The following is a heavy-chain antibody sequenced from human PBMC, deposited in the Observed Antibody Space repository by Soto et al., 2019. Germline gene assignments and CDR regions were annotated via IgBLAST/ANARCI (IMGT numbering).Heavy chain of an antibody. V-gene: IGHV3-7*01. CDR1: GFTFISYW. CDR3: AKDSVENQVRGVIITYYYYGMDV. CDR2: IKQDGSEK. Sequence: PGGSLRLSCASSGFTFISYWMSWVRQAPGKGLEWVANIKQDGSEKYYADSVKGRFTISRDNSKNTLYLQMNSLRAEDAAVYYCAKDSVENQVRGVIITYYYYGMDVWGQGTTVTVSS. J-gene: IGHJ6*02. D-gene: IGHD3-10*01.